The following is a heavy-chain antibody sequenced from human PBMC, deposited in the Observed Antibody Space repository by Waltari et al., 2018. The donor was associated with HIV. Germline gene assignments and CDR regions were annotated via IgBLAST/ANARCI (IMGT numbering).Heavy chain of an antibody. CDR2: MNPNSGNT. D-gene: IGHD3-22*01. V-gene: IGHV1-8*02. CDR1: GYIFMNFD. CDR3: ARNSSAKGNRYFYYGLDV. J-gene: IGHJ6*02. Sequence: QVHLVQSGPEVKRPGASVKISCKGYGYIFMNFDVNWVRQPAGQGPEWLGWMNPNSGNTASPYIFEERVTMTRDVSTDTAYMEMSGLTPEDTAIYYCARNSSAKGNRYFYYGLDVWGQGTPVTV.